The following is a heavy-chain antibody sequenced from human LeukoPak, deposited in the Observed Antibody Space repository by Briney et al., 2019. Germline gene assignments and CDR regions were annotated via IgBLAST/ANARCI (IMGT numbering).Heavy chain of an antibody. Sequence: ASVTVSCKVSGYTLTELSMHWVRQAPGKGLEWMGGFYPEDGETIYAQKFQGRVTMTEDTSTDTAYMELSSLRSEDTAVYYCATAGYGDKTNYYYYYYMDVWGKGTTVTVSS. D-gene: IGHD4-17*01. CDR1: GYTLTELS. J-gene: IGHJ6*03. V-gene: IGHV1-24*01. CDR2: FYPEDGET. CDR3: ATAGYGDKTNYYYYYYMDV.